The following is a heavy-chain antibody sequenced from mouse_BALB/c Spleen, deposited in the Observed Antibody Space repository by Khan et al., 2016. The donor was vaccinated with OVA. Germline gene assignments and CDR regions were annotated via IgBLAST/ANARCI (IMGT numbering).Heavy chain of an antibody. V-gene: IGHV5-17*02. Sequence: EVELVESGGGLVQPGGSRELSCAASGFTFSGFGMHWVRQAPEKGLEWVAYISSGSSTIYYAHTVKGRFTISRANPQTTLFLPMTRLRSEDTGMHYCARRRIYDGYYEGAMDYLGQGTSVTVSS. D-gene: IGHD2-3*01. CDR2: ISSGSSTI. CDR3: ARRRIYDGYYEGAMDY. J-gene: IGHJ4*01. CDR1: GFTFSGFG.